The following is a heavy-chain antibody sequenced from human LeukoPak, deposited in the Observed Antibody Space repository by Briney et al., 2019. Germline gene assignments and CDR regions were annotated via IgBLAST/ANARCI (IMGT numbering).Heavy chain of an antibody. CDR3: ARDLGYYYDSSGDAFDI. CDR2: ISSSSSTI. CDR1: GFTFSSYS. D-gene: IGHD3-22*01. Sequence: PGGSLRLSCAASGFTFSSYSMNWVRQAPGKGLEWVSYISSSSSTIYYADSVKGRFTISRDNAKNSLYLQMNSLRAEDTAVYYCARDLGYYYDSSGDAFDIWGQGTMATVSS. V-gene: IGHV3-48*01. J-gene: IGHJ3*02.